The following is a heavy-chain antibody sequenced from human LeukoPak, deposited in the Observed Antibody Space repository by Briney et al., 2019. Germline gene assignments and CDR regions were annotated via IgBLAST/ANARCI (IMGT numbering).Heavy chain of an antibody. V-gene: IGHV3-7*01. Sequence: PGGSLRLSRVASGFTFSSYWMSWVRRAPGKGVEWVANIKQDGSERNYVDSVKGRFTISRDNAKNSLYLQMNSLGAEDTAVYYCAIDAADTAMVGYSDYWGQGTLVTVSS. D-gene: IGHD5-18*01. J-gene: IGHJ4*02. CDR3: AIDAADTAMVGYSDY. CDR2: IKQDGSER. CDR1: GFTFSSYW.